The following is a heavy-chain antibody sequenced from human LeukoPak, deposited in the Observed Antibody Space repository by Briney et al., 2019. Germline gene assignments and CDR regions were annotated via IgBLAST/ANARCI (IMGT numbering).Heavy chain of an antibody. Sequence: PGGSLRLSCAASGFTFSSYTVAWVRQAPGKGLEWLSGISGRGGITYYADSVKGRFTISRDNAKNTLYLQMNSLTAEDTAVYYCAVSRLSRSSNMDVWGKGTTVTVSS. CDR2: ISGRGGIT. CDR1: GFTFSSYT. V-gene: IGHV3-23*01. CDR3: AVSRLSRSSNMDV. J-gene: IGHJ6*03. D-gene: IGHD6-6*01.